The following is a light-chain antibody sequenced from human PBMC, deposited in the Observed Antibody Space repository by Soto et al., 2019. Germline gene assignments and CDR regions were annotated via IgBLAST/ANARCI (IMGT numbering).Light chain of an antibody. CDR1: SSDVGGYNY. J-gene: IGLJ2*01. V-gene: IGLV2-8*01. CDR3: SSYARSNSSV. CDR2: EVS. Sequence: QSVLTQPPSATGSPGQLVTISCTGTSSDVGGYNYVSWYQQHPGKAPKVMIYEVSRRPSGVPDRFSGSKSGNTASLTVSGLQAEDEADYYCSSYARSNSSVLGAGANVTVL.